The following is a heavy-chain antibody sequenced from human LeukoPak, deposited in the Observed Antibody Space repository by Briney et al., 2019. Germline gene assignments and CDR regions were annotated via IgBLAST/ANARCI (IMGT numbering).Heavy chain of an antibody. J-gene: IGHJ4*02. D-gene: IGHD2-15*01. CDR2: ISSSSYI. CDR3: ARASLGYCSGGSCSNFDY. Sequence: GGSLRLSCAASGFTFSSHGMNWVRQAPGKGLEWVSSISSSSYIYYADSVKGRFTISRDNAKNSLYLQMNSLRAEDTAVYYCARASLGYCSGGSCSNFDYWGQGTLVTVSS. CDR1: GFTFSSHG. V-gene: IGHV3-21*01.